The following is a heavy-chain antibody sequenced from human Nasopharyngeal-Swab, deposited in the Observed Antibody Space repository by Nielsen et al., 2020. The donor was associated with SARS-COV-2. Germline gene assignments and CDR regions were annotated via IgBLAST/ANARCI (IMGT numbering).Heavy chain of an antibody. J-gene: IGHJ6*03. CDR2: IYPGGST. Sequence: GESLKISCAASGLSVSSNYMSWVRQAPGKGLEWVSIIYPGGSTYYADSVKGRFTISRDNSKNTLYLQMNSLRAEDTAVYYCARRFLDTSNYYYYYMDVWGKGTTVTVSS. D-gene: IGHD3/OR15-3a*01. CDR1: GLSVSSNY. V-gene: IGHV3-53*01. CDR3: ARRFLDTSNYYYYYMDV.